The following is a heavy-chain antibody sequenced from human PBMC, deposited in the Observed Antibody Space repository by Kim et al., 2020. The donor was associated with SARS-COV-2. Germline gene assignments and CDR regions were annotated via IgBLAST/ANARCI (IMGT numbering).Heavy chain of an antibody. Sequence: GGSLRLSCAASGFTFDDYAMHWVRQAPGKGLEWVSLISGDGGSTYYADSVKGRFTISRDNSKNSLYLQMNSLRTEDTALYYCAKNIVLMVYGMTYGMDVWGQGTTVTVSS. CDR2: ISGDGGST. CDR1: GFTFDDYA. D-gene: IGHD2-8*01. V-gene: IGHV3-43*02. J-gene: IGHJ6*02. CDR3: AKNIVLMVYGMTYGMDV.